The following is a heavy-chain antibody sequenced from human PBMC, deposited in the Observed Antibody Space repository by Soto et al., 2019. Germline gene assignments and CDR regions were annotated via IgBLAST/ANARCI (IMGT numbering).Heavy chain of an antibody. V-gene: IGHV3-30*03. CDR1: GLTFSSHG. D-gene: IGHD2-2*02. CDR2: ISHDGAEK. Sequence: GGSLRLSCADSGLTFSSHGMHWVRQAAGKGLEWVAVISHDGAEKYYADSVKGRFTISRDNSRNTLNLQMNSMRVEDTAVYYCARDLALVPGGIPNLYYYYGMDVWGQGTTVTVSS. CDR3: ARDLALVPGGIPNLYYYYGMDV. J-gene: IGHJ6*02.